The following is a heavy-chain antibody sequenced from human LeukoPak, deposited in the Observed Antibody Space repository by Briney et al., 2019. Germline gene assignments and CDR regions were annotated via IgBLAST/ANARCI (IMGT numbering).Heavy chain of an antibody. D-gene: IGHD6-19*01. Sequence: SETLSLTCSVSGGSISSGGYYWSWIRQHPGKGLEWIGYIYYSGSTYYNPSLESRVTISVDTSKNQFSLKLSSVTAADTAVYYCARSSTQWLVRGLAGAFDIWGQGTMVTVSS. J-gene: IGHJ3*02. V-gene: IGHV4-31*03. CDR2: IYYSGST. CDR3: ARSSTQWLVRGLAGAFDI. CDR1: GGSISSGGYY.